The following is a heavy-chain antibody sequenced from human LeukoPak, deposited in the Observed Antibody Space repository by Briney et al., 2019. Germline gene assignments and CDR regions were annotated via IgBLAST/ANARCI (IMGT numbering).Heavy chain of an antibody. Sequence: SETLSLTCAVYGGSFSDYYWSWIRQPPGKGREWIGEISHSGSTNYSPSLKSRVTISVDTSKNQFSLKLNSVTAADTAVYYCARAHVVAAIYYFDYWGQGTLLTVSS. CDR2: ISHSGST. V-gene: IGHV4-34*01. J-gene: IGHJ4*02. CDR3: ARAHVVAAIYYFDY. D-gene: IGHD2-15*01. CDR1: GGSFSDYY.